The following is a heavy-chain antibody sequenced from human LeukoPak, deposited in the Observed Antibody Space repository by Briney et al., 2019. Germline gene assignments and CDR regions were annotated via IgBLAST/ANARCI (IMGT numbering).Heavy chain of an antibody. J-gene: IGHJ3*02. Sequence: SETLSLTCTVSGGSISSYYWGWIRQPPGKGLEWIGNIYYSGSTYYNPSLKSRVTISVDTSKNQFSLKLSSVTAADTAVYYCARASFGYSSSWYAFDIWGQGTMVTVSS. CDR1: GGSISSYY. CDR2: IYYSGST. CDR3: ARASFGYSSSWYAFDI. V-gene: IGHV4-39*07. D-gene: IGHD6-13*01.